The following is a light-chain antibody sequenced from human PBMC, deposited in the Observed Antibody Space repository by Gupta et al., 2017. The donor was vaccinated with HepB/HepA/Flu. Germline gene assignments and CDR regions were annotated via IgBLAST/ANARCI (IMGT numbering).Light chain of an antibody. J-gene: IGLJ3*02. CDR3: SSVRSGDNLVV. CDR2: GVS. V-gene: IGLV2-14*03. CDR1: SSVIGACDD. Sequence: QSALTQPASVSGSPGQSITISCTGPSSVIGACDDVSWYQQYPGKAPKLLISGVSNRPSGVSDRFSGSKSGTTASLTISGLQPEDEADYYCSSVRSGDNLVVFGGGTKLTVL.